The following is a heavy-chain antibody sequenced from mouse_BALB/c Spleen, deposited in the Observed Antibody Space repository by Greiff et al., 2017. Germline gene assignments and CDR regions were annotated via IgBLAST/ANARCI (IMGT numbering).Heavy chain of an antibody. V-gene: IGHV3-2*02. CDR3: ASSPWFAY. CDR1: GYSITSDYA. CDR2: ISYSGST. J-gene: IGHJ3*01. Sequence: VQLVESGPGLVKPSQSLSLTCTVTGYSITSDYAWNWIRQFPGNKLEWMGYISYSGSTSYNPSLKSRISITRDTSKNQFFLQLNSVTTEDTATYYCASSPWFAYWGQGTLVTVSA.